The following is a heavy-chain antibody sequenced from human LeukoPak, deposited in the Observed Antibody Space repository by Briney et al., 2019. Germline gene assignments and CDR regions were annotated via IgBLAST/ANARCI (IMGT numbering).Heavy chain of an antibody. CDR2: IIPIFGTA. CDR1: GGTFSSYA. CDR3: ARWLALWFEESRKYYSYYGMDV. Sequence: GASVKVSCKASGGTFSSYAISWVRQAPGQGLEWMGGIIPIFGTANYAQKFQGRVTMTTDTSTSTAYLELRSLRSDDTAVYYCARWLALWFEESRKYYSYYGMDVWGQGTTVTVSS. J-gene: IGHJ6*02. D-gene: IGHD3-10*01. V-gene: IGHV1-69*05.